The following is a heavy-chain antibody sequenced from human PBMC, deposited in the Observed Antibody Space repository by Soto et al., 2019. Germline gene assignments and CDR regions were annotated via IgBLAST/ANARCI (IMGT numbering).Heavy chain of an antibody. V-gene: IGHV3-74*01. CDR1: GFTLSNFW. CDR2: INDDGSRT. Sequence: GGSLRLSCAASGFTLSNFWMHWVRQVPGKGLVWVSRINDDGSRTKYADSVEGRLTISRDTAKNALYLQMDSLRVEDTAVYYCVRDHHDYDFWSGNPRGYFDLWGRGTLVTVSS. J-gene: IGHJ2*01. CDR3: VRDHHDYDFWSGNPRGYFDL. D-gene: IGHD3-3*01.